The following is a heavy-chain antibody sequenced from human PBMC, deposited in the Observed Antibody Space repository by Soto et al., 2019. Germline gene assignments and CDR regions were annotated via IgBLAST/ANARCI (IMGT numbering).Heavy chain of an antibody. CDR1: GGSISSYY. D-gene: IGHD5-12*01. J-gene: IGHJ5*02. CDR2: IYYSGST. Sequence: SETLSLTCTVSGGSISSYYWSWIRQPPGKGLEWIGYIYYSGSTNYNPSLKSRVTISVDTSKNQFSLKLSSVTAADTAVYYCARSRYSGYEWGWFDPWGQGTLVTVSS. CDR3: ARSRYSGYEWGWFDP. V-gene: IGHV4-59*08.